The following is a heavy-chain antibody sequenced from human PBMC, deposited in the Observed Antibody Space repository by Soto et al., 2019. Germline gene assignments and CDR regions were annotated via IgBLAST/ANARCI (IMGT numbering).Heavy chain of an antibody. CDR1: GGSVSNNNW. Sequence: QVQLQESGPGLVKPSGTLSLSCAVSGGSVSNNNWWSWVRQSPGNGLEWIGEIHYSGGTSYNPSLERRATLSVDKSKNELSLRLNYVTAADTAVYYCTTNSAYALDYWGMGILVTVSS. CDR2: IHYSGGT. V-gene: IGHV4-4*02. D-gene: IGHD5-12*01. CDR3: TTNSAYALDY. J-gene: IGHJ4*02.